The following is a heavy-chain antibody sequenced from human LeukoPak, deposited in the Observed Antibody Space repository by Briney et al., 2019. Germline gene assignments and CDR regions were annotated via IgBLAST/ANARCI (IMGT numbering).Heavy chain of an antibody. D-gene: IGHD2-2*01. Sequence: GASVKVSCKASGYTFTSYGISWVRQAPGQGLEWMGWISAYNGNTNYAQKLQGRVTMTTDTSTSTAYMELGSLRSDDTAVYYCASASSPYYYYGMDVWGQGTTVTVSS. CDR1: GYTFTSYG. CDR3: ASASSPYYYYGMDV. V-gene: IGHV1-18*01. J-gene: IGHJ6*02. CDR2: ISAYNGNT.